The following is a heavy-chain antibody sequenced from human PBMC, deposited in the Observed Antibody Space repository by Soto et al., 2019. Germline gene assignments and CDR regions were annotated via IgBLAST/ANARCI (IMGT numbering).Heavy chain of an antibody. CDR3: AREPNHFDY. J-gene: IGHJ4*02. D-gene: IGHD7-27*01. Sequence: QVKLVQSGAEVKKPGASVKVSCKASGYTFTSYGISWVRQAPGQGLAWMGWISAYNGNKKYAQKVQGRDTMTTDTSSSTAYMELRSLRSDDTAVYYCAREPNHFDYWGQGTLVTVSS. CDR2: ISAYNGNK. V-gene: IGHV1-18*01. CDR1: GYTFTSYG.